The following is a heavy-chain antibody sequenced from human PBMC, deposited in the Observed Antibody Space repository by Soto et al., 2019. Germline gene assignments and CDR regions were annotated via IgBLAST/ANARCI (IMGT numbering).Heavy chain of an antibody. CDR1: GFTFSNAW. V-gene: IGHV3-15*01. D-gene: IGHD4-17*01. Sequence: GGSLRLSCAASGFTFSNAWMSWVRQAPGKGLEWVGRIKSKTDGGATDYAAPVKGRFTISRDDSKNTLYLQMNSLKTEDTAVYYCTTDGPTIFYGDYDYFDYWGQGTLVTVSS. J-gene: IGHJ4*02. CDR3: TTDGPTIFYGDYDYFDY. CDR2: IKSKTDGGAT.